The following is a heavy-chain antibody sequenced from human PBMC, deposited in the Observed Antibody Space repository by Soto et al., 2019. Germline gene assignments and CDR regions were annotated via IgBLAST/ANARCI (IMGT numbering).Heavy chain of an antibody. D-gene: IGHD4-17*01. CDR1: GGSISSGGYY. CDR2: IHSSGST. V-gene: IGHV4-31*03. Sequence: QVQLQESGPGLVKPSQTLSLTCTVSGGSISSGGYYWSWIRQHPGKGLEWIGYIHSSGSTYYNPSPKSRVTISVDTSKNHFSLKLSSVTAADTAVYYWAGGRRGVTTGPLLFPLDFWGQGTLVTVPS. J-gene: IGHJ4*02. CDR3: AGGRRGVTTGPLLFPLDF.